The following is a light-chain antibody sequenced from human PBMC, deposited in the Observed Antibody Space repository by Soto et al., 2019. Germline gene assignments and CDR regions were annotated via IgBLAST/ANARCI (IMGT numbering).Light chain of an antibody. J-gene: IGLJ1*01. V-gene: IGLV2-11*01. CDR3: CSYTTSTTVV. CDR1: SSDVGGYNY. Sequence: QSALTQPRSVSGSPGQSVTISCTGTSSDVGGYNYVSWYQQHPGKAPKLMIYDVTKRPLGVPDRLSGSKSGNTASLIISGLQAEDEADYYCCSYTTSTTVVFGTGTKVNVL. CDR2: DVT.